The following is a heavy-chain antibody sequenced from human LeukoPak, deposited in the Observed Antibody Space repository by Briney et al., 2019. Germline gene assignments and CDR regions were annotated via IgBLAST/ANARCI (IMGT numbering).Heavy chain of an antibody. CDR3: ARDDFEYSVHYGMDV. CDR1: GLCRQTRY. V-gene: IGHV4-4*07. CDR2: VYRSGNG. Sequence: PSETLSLTCCLSGLCRQTRYWRWFRQPAGKGLEWIGRVYRSGNGNYNPSLQSRVTMSVDTSKNQISLRLRSVTAADTAVYYCARDDFEYSVHYGMDVWGQGTAVTVSS. J-gene: IGHJ6*02. D-gene: IGHD3-9*01.